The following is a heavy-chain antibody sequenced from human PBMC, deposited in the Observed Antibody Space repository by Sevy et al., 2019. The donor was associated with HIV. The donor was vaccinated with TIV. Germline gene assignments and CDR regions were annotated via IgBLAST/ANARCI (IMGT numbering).Heavy chain of an antibody. V-gene: IGHV3-21*01. CDR2: IRSGSSFI. J-gene: IGHJ4*02. Sequence: GGSLRLSCAASGFSISGYTMNWVRQAPGKGLEWVSSIRSGSSFIYYADSLKGRFTISRDNARNLLYLQMNSLRVEDTAVYYCARVGLGDSSGTNCSPNDYWGQGTLVTVSS. CDR1: GFSISGYT. CDR3: ARVGLGDSSGTNCSPNDY. D-gene: IGHD2-2*01.